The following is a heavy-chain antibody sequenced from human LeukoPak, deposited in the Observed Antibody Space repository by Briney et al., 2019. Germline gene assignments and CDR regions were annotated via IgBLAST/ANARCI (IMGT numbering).Heavy chain of an antibody. J-gene: IGHJ4*02. D-gene: IGHD1-26*01. V-gene: IGHV4-34*01. CDR1: GGSFGGYY. CDR3: ARAGATTIDY. Sequence: SETLSLTCAVYGGSFGGYYWSWIRQPPGKGLEWIGEINHSGSTNYNPSLKSRVTISVDTSKNQFSLKLSSVTAADTAVYYCARAGATTIDYWGQGTLVTVSS. CDR2: INHSGST.